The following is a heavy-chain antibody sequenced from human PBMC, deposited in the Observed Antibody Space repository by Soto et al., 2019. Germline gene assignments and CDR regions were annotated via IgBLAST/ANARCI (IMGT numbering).Heavy chain of an antibody. CDR1: GLIFSDYH. CDR3: AMLGGWSGGSSGMDV. J-gene: IGHJ6*02. V-gene: IGHV3-72*01. Sequence: EVQLVESGGGLVQPGGSLRLSCAASGLIFSDYHMDWVRQAPGKGLEWVGRIRRKANSDTTEYAASVKGRFTISRDDSKISLYLQINSLKSEDTAVYYCAMLGGWSGGSSGMDVWGQGTTVTVSS. D-gene: IGHD6-19*01. CDR2: IRRKANSDTT.